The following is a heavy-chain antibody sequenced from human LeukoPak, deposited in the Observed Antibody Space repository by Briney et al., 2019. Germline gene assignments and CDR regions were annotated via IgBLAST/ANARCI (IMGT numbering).Heavy chain of an antibody. V-gene: IGHV3-7*01. CDR3: AKGADLDS. D-gene: IGHD3-16*01. J-gene: IGHJ4*02. CDR2: IKPDGSEK. CDR1: GFTFSNAW. Sequence: GGSLRLSCAASGFTFSNAWMSWVRQAPGKGLEWVASIKPDGSEKFYVDSVKGRFTISRDNAKNSLYLQMNSLRAEDTAVYNCAKGADLDSWGQGTLVSVSS.